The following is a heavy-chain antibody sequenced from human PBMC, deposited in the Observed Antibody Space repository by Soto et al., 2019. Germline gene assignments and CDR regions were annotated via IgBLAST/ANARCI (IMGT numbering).Heavy chain of an antibody. CDR3: AIDHPHGMVV. V-gene: IGHV3-30*03. J-gene: IGHJ6*02. CDR2: ISYDGSNR. Sequence: QVQLVGSGGGVVQTGRSLRLSCAASGFTFSSYGMHWVRQAPGQGLELVAVISYDGSNRYYADSAKGRFTISRDHSKNTLYLPVNSLSAEYPTVSYYAIDHPHGMVVWLQGTTVTVSS. CDR1: GFTFSSYG.